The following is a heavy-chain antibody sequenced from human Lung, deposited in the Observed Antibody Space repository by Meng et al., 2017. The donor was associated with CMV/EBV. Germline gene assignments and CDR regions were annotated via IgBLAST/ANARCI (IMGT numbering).Heavy chain of an antibody. D-gene: IGHD1-1*01. CDR1: VASISSYY. J-gene: IGHJ6*02. CDR3: ARFSATGDYYYGTDV. Sequence: SETLSFXXTVSVASISSYYWSWIRQPPGRGLEYIGFIDYSGSTNYNPSLRRPVIISIDTSKNQFSLKLSSVTTTATAVYYCARFSATGDYYYGTDVSGQGXTVTVSS. CDR2: IDYSGST. V-gene: IGHV4-59*01.